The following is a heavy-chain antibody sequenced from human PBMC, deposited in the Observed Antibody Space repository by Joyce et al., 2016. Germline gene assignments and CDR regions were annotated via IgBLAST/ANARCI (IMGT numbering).Heavy chain of an antibody. V-gene: IGHV7-4-1*02. D-gene: IGHD2-21*02. CDR3: AKDATAGLKKFDH. CDR2: INTATGIP. J-gene: IGHJ4*02. Sequence: QVQLVQSGPELKKPGASVKVSCKASGYTFNTLSLIWVRQAPGQGLEWMGWINTATGIPSYAQGLTGRFVFSLDTSVSTAYLQISDLRAEDTAVYYCAKDATAGLKKFDHWGQGTLVTVSS. CDR1: GYTFNTLS.